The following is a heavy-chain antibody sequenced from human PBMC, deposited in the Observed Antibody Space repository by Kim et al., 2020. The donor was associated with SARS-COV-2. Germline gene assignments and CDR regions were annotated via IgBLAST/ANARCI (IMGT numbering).Heavy chain of an antibody. D-gene: IGHD3-16*02. CDR2: LTSRSYGETS. Sequence: GGSLRLSCRASGFTFGDYAVNWVRQAPGKGPEWVGFLTSRSYGETSDYAASVMGRFTISRDDSKVMAYLQMDSLKTDDTAVYLWTRGRVVIGTYHGMDVWGQGTRVTVSS. J-gene: IGHJ6*02. CDR3: TRGRVVIGTYHGMDV. CDR1: GFTFGDYA. V-gene: IGHV3-49*04.